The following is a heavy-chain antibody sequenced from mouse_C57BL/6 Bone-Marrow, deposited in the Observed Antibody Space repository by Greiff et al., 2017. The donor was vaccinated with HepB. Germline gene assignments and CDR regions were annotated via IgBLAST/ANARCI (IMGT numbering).Heavy chain of an antibody. CDR3: TRRYYYGSSSWYFDV. V-gene: IGHV1-15*01. D-gene: IGHD1-1*01. CDR2: IDPETGGT. Sequence: QVQLQQSGAELVRPGASVTLSCKASGYTFTDYEMHWVKQTPVHGLEWIGAIDPETGGTAYNQKFKGKAILTADKSSSTAYMELRSLTSEDSAVYYCTRRYYYGSSSWYFDVWGTGTTVTVSS. J-gene: IGHJ1*03. CDR1: GYTFTDYE.